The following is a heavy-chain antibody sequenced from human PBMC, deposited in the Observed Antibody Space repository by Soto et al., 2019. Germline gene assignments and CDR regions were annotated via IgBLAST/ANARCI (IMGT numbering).Heavy chain of an antibody. CDR1: GYDFTTYG. CDR2: ISAHNGNT. V-gene: IGHV1-18*01. Sequence: QVHLVQSGAEVKNPGASVKVSCKGSGYDFTTYGITWVRQAPGQGLEWMAWISAHNGNTNYAPNLQGRVTVTRDTSTSTAYIELRSLRSDDTAVYYCARGRYGDYWGRGALVTVSS. D-gene: IGHD1-1*01. J-gene: IGHJ4*02. CDR3: ARGRYGDY.